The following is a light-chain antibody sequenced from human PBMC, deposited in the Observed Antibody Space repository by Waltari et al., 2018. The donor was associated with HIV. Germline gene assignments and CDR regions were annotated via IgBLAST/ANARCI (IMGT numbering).Light chain of an antibody. CDR3: QSYDTSLSGSGV. J-gene: IGLJ2*01. CDR2: GKS. V-gene: IGLV1-40*01. Sequence: QSVLTQPPSVSGAPGQRVTISCTGSSSNIGAGYDVHWYQQLPGTAPRVLILGKSNRPAWVPVRFSCAKSGTSASLAITGLQAEDEADYYCQSYDTSLSGSGVFGGGTKLTVL. CDR1: SSNIGAGYD.